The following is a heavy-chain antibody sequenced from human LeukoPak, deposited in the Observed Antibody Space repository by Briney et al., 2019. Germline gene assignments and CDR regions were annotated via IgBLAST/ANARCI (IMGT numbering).Heavy chain of an antibody. CDR2: ISCSGGST. D-gene: IGHD2-2*01. CDR3: AKDLDCSSTSCLPDY. J-gene: IGHJ4*02. Sequence: GGSLRLSCAASGFTFSSYAMSWVRQAPGKGLEWLSAISCSGGSTYYADSVKGRFTISRDHSKNTLYLQMNSLRAEDTAVYYCAKDLDCSSTSCLPDYWGQGTLVTVSS. V-gene: IGHV3-23*01. CDR1: GFTFSSYA.